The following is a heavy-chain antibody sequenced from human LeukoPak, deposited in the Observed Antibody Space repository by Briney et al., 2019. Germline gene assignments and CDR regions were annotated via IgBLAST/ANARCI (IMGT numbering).Heavy chain of an antibody. V-gene: IGHV3-48*03. Sequence: PGGSLRLSCAASGFALSSYEMNWVRQSPGKGLEWVSYISSSGSTIYDADSVKGRFTISRDNAKNSLYLQMNSLRAEDTAIYYCARDEIVSGAFDIWGRGTMVTVSS. CDR2: ISSSGSTI. D-gene: IGHD5/OR15-5a*01. CDR1: GFALSSYE. J-gene: IGHJ3*02. CDR3: ARDEIVSGAFDI.